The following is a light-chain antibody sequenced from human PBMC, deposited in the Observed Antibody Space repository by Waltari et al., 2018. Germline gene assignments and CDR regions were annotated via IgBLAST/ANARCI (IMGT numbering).Light chain of an antibody. J-gene: IGLJ2*01. V-gene: IGLV2-23*02. CDR3: CSYAGSSTFGV. Sequence: QSALTQPASVSGSPGQSITISCTGTNSDVGGYNYVSWYQQHPGKAPKLMIYDVSKRPSGVSNRFSGSKSGNTASLTISGLQAEDEADYYCCSYAGSSTFGVFGGGTKLTVL. CDR2: DVS. CDR1: NSDVGGYNY.